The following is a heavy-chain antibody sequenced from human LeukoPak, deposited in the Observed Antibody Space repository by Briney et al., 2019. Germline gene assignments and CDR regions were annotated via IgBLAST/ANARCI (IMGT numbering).Heavy chain of an antibody. CDR1: GFTFAGNA. D-gene: IGHD2-21*02. CDR3: TTCGGDCYFNY. Sequence: GGSLRLSCATSGFTFAGNAMSWVRQAPGKGLEWVGRIKSKPAGETTTYAAPVKGRFTISRDDSRNTLCLQMNSLKTEDTAVYYCTTCGGDCYFNYWGQGTLVTVSS. V-gene: IGHV3-15*01. CDR2: IKSKPAGETT. J-gene: IGHJ4*02.